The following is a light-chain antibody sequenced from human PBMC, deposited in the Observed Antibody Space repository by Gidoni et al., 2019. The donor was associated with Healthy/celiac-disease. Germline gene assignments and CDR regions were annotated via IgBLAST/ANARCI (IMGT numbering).Light chain of an antibody. CDR3: QQYNNWPYT. Sequence: EIVMTQSPATLSVSPGERATLSCRASQSVSSNLAWYQQKPGQAPRLLIYGASTRATGIPARFSGSGSGTEFTLTISSLQSEDFAVYYCQQYNNWPYTFPQGPKLEIK. J-gene: IGKJ2*01. CDR1: QSVSSN. CDR2: GAS. V-gene: IGKV3-15*01.